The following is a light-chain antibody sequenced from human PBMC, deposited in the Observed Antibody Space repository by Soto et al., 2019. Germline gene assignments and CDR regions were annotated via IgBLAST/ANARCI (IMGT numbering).Light chain of an antibody. Sequence: QSVVTQPASVSGSPGQSITISCTGTSSDVGGYNYVSWYQQHPGKAPKLMIYDVSNRPPGVSNRFSGSKSGNTASLTISGLQAEDEADYYCSSYTSSSPPYVFGTGTKVTVL. CDR1: SSDVGGYNY. CDR3: SSYTSSSPPYV. J-gene: IGLJ1*01. V-gene: IGLV2-14*01. CDR2: DVS.